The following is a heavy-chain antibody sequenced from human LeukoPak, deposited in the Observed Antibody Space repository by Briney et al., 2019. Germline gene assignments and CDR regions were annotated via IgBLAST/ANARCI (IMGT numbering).Heavy chain of an antibody. CDR2: ISSSSSTI. J-gene: IGHJ4*02. Sequence: PGGSLRLSCAASGFTFSSYSMNWVRQAPGKGLEWVSYISSSSSTIYYADSVKGRFTISRDNAKDSLYLQMNSLRAEDTAVYYCARGPPGSSGGYYTNYWGQGTLVTVSS. CDR1: GFTFSSYS. V-gene: IGHV3-48*01. D-gene: IGHD3-10*01. CDR3: ARGPPGSSGGYYTNY.